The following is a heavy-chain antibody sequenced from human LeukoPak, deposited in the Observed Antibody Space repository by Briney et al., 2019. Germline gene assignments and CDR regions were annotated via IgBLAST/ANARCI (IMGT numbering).Heavy chain of an antibody. CDR3: ARDLRAYCGGDCYSHPGYYYYMDV. CDR2: IYTSGST. Sequence: SETLSLTCTVSGGSISSYYWSWTRQPAGKGLEWIGRIYTSGSTNYNPSLKSRVTMSVDTSKNQFSLKLSSVTAADTAVYYCARDLRAYCGGDCYSHPGYYYYMDVWGKGTTVTISS. CDR1: GGSISSYY. D-gene: IGHD2-21*02. J-gene: IGHJ6*03. V-gene: IGHV4-4*07.